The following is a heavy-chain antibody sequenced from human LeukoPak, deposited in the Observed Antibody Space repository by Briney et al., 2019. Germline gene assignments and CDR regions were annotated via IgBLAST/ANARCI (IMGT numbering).Heavy chain of an antibody. Sequence: ASVKVSCKTSGYTFTDYFMQWVRQAPGQGPEWMGWINSNSGGTRSAQKFQGRVTMTRDTSISTAYMELSSLRYDDTAVYYCATNILVRDIINWFDPWGQGTLVTVSS. CDR1: GYTFTDYF. CDR3: ATNILVRDIINWFDP. J-gene: IGHJ5*02. CDR2: INSNSGGT. V-gene: IGHV1-2*02. D-gene: IGHD3-10*01.